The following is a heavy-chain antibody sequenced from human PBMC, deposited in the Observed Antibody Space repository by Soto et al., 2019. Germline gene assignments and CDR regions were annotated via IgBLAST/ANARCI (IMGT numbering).Heavy chain of an antibody. CDR1: GYTFTSYD. D-gene: IGHD2-2*01. CDR2: MNPESRNT. J-gene: IGHJ4*02. V-gene: IGHV1-8*01. Sequence: QVQLVQSGAEVKEPGASVRVSCKASGYTFTSYDINWVRQATGQGLEWMGWMNPESRNTGYAQKFQGRVTMTRDTSISTAYMELTSPRSEDTAVYYCARFVRHQLPTIDFWGQGTLATVSS. CDR3: ARFVRHQLPTIDF.